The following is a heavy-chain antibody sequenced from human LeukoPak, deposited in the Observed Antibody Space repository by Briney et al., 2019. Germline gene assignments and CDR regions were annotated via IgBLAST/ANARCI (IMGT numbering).Heavy chain of an antibody. Sequence: GGSLRLSCAASGFTFSSYAMSWVRQAPGKGLEWVSYISGSGNTIYYADSVKGRFTISRDNDKKSLYLQMNSLRAEDTAVYYCARDSRDGYLFDYWGQGTLVTVSS. D-gene: IGHD5-24*01. J-gene: IGHJ4*02. CDR1: GFTFSSYA. V-gene: IGHV3-48*04. CDR2: ISGSGNTI. CDR3: ARDSRDGYLFDY.